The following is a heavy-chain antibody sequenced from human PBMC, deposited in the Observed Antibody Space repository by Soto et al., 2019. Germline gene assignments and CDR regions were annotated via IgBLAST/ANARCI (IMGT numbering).Heavy chain of an antibody. J-gene: IGHJ5*02. CDR3: VRSGYSYGYGFDN. CDR2: ISGDGSST. D-gene: IGHD5-18*01. Sequence: EAQLVESGGGVIQPGGSLRLSCAASGFSFSDFWMHWVRQTAEKGLVWVSRISGDGSSTNYADSVKGRFIISRDNANHMLFLQMSSLRAEDTAIYFCVRSGYSYGYGFDNWGQGTLVAVSS. CDR1: GFSFSDFW. V-gene: IGHV3-74*01.